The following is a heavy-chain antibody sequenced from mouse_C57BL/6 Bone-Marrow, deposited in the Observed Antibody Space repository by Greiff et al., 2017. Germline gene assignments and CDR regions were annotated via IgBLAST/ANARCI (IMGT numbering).Heavy chain of an antibody. V-gene: IGHV2-6*01. CDR2: IWGVGST. D-gene: IGHD2-13*01. CDR1: GFSLTSYG. Sequence: VKLMESGPGLVAPSQSLSITCTVSGFSLTSYGVDWVRQSPGKGLEWLGVIWGVGSTNYNSALKSRLSISKDNSKSQVFLKMNSLQTDDTAMYYCASGRVKGAMDYWGQGTSVTVSS. J-gene: IGHJ4*01. CDR3: ASGRVKGAMDY.